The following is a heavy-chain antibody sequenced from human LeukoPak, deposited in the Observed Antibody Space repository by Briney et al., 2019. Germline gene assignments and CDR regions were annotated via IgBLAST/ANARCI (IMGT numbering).Heavy chain of an antibody. V-gene: IGHV3-30*18. CDR1: GFTFSSHG. D-gene: IGHD3-22*01. CDR2: ISYDGSNK. J-gene: IGHJ5*02. Sequence: GGSLRLSCAASGFTFSSHGMNWVRQAPGKGLEWVAVISYDGSNKYYADSVKGRFTISRDNSKNTLYLQMNRLRAEDTAVYYCAKAQGDYYYDSSGYYDWFDPWGQGTLVTVSS. CDR3: AKAQGDYYYDSSGYYDWFDP.